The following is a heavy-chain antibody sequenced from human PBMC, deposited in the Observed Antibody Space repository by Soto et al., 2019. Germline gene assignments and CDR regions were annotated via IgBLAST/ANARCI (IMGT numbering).Heavy chain of an antibody. Sequence: GGSLRLSCAASGFTFSSYAMSWVRQAPGKGLEWVSAISGSGGSTYYADSVKGRFTISRDNSKNTLYLQMNSLRAEDTAVYYCAKLHFQGSGWSRAEYFQHWGQGTLVTVSS. CDR2: ISGSGGST. J-gene: IGHJ1*01. CDR3: AKLHFQGSGWSRAEYFQH. D-gene: IGHD6-19*01. V-gene: IGHV3-23*01. CDR1: GFTFSSYA.